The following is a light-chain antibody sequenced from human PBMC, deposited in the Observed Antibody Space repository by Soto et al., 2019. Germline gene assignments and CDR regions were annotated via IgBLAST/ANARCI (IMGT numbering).Light chain of an antibody. Sequence: EIVLTQSPGTLSLSPGERATLSCRASQSVSSNYLAWYQQKPGQAPRLLVYGASIRATGIPDRFSGSVSGTDVTLTISRVEPEDFAVYYCQHYGSSPFTVGPGTRVDIK. CDR3: QHYGSSPFT. CDR1: QSVSSNY. V-gene: IGKV3-20*01. J-gene: IGKJ3*01. CDR2: GAS.